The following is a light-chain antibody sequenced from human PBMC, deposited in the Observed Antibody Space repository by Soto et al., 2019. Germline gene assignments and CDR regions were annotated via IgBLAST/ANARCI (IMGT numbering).Light chain of an antibody. CDR2: KAS. J-gene: IGKJ4*01. CDR1: QTISSW. V-gene: IGKV1-5*03. Sequence: DLHMTQSPSTLSGSLGDRVSITCRASQTISSWLAWYQQKPGKAPKILIYKASTLKSGVPSRLSGSGSGTDLTLTISSLQPEDFATYYCQQLNSYPLTCGGGTKVDI. CDR3: QQLNSYPLT.